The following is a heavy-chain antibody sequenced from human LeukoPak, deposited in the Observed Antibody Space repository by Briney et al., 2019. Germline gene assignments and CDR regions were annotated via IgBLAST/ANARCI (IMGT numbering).Heavy chain of an antibody. J-gene: IGHJ2*01. CDR3: AREMSDTVTWGWYFDL. Sequence: GGSLRLSCAASGLSFSSYDMHWVRQATGKGLEWVSAIGTKGDTYYSDSVRGRFTISRENGKNSLYLQMNSLRAGDTAVYYCAREMSDTVTWGWYFDLWGRGTLVAVSS. V-gene: IGHV3-13*01. D-gene: IGHD4-17*01. CDR2: IGTKGDT. CDR1: GLSFSSYD.